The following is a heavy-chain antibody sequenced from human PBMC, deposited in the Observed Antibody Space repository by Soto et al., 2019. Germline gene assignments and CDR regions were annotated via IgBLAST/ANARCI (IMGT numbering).Heavy chain of an antibody. CDR1: GFTVSSNY. D-gene: IGHD5-12*01. CDR3: ASGYELSYYYYYGMDV. CDR2: IYSGGST. J-gene: IGHJ6*02. Sequence: HPGGSLRLSCAASGFTVSSNYMSWVRQAPGKGLEWVSVIYSGGSTYYADSVKGRFTISRDNSKNTLYLQMNSLRAEDTAVYYCASGYELSYYYYYGMDVWGQGTTVTVSS. V-gene: IGHV3-53*01.